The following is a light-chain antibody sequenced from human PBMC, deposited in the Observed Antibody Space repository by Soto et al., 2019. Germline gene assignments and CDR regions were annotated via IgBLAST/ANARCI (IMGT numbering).Light chain of an antibody. V-gene: IGKV1-5*03. Sequence: DIQMTQSPSTLSASVGDRVTITCRASQSISSWLAWYQQKPGKAPKLLIYKASSLESGVPSRFSGSGSGTAFTLTISSLQPDDFATYYCQQYNSYPYTFGQGTKLEIQ. CDR3: QQYNSYPYT. CDR1: QSISSW. CDR2: KAS. J-gene: IGKJ2*01.